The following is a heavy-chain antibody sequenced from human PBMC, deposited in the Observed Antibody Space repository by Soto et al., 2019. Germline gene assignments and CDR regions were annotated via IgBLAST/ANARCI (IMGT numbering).Heavy chain of an antibody. D-gene: IGHD5-12*01. CDR1: GYTFTSYY. V-gene: IGHV1-46*01. Sequence: ASVKVSCKASGYTFTSYYMHWVRQAPGQGLEWMGIINPNDGSTSYAQKFQGRVTMTRDTSTSTAYMELRSLRSEDTAAYYCAREGVAPYYYYGMDVWGQGTPVTVSS. J-gene: IGHJ6*02. CDR2: INPNDGST. CDR3: AREGVAPYYYYGMDV.